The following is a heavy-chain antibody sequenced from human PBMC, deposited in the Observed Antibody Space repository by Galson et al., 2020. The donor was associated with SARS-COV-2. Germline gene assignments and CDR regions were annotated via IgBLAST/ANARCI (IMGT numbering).Heavy chain of an antibody. CDR2: IYHSGST. J-gene: IGHJ5*02. D-gene: IGHD1-26*01. CDR1: GYSISSGYY. CDR3: ARTIMGGSEVWFDP. Sequence: SQTLSLTCTVSGYSISSGYYWGWIRQPPGKGLEWIGSIYHSGSTYYNPSLKSRVTISVDTSKNQFSLKLSSVTAADTAVYYCARTIMGGSEVWFDPWGQGTLVTVSS. V-gene: IGHV4-38-2*02.